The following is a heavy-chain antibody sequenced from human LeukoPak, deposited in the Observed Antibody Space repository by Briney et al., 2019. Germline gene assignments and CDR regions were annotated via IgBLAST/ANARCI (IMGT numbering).Heavy chain of an antibody. J-gene: IGHJ4*02. CDR3: ARSGYSSGWYEEYFDY. CDR2: TYYRSKWYN. V-gene: IGHV6-1*01. CDR1: GDSVSSNSAA. Sequence: SQTLSLTCDISGDSVSSNSAAWNWIRQSPSRGLEWLGRTYYRSKWYNDYAVSVKSRITINPDTSKNQFSLQLNSVTPEDTAVYYCARSGYSSGWYEEYFDYWGQGTLVTVSS. D-gene: IGHD6-19*01.